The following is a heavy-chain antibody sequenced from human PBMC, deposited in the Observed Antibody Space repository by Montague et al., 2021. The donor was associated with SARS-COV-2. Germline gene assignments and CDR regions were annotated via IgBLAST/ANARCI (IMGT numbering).Heavy chain of an antibody. Sequence: SETLSLTCTVSGGSISSSSYYWGWIRQPPGKGLERIGSIYYSGSTYYNPSLKSRVTISVDTSKNQFSLKLSSVTAADTAVYYCARLRDIVVVPAAFDYWGQGTLVTVSS. V-gene: IGHV4-39*01. J-gene: IGHJ4*02. CDR3: ARLRDIVVVPAAFDY. CDR2: IYYSGST. D-gene: IGHD2-2*01. CDR1: GGSISSSSYY.